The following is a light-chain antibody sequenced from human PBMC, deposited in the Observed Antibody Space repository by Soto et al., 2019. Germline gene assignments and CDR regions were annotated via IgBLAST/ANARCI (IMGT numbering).Light chain of an antibody. J-gene: IGKJ2*01. CDR2: AAS. Sequence: DIQMTQSPSSLSGSVGDRVTITCRASQGISNYLAWYQQKPGKVPKLLIYAASTLETGVPSRFSGSGSGTDFTLTISSLQPEDVAIYYCQQYNSAPPTFGQGTKLEIK. CDR3: QQYNSAPPT. CDR1: QGISNY. V-gene: IGKV1-27*01.